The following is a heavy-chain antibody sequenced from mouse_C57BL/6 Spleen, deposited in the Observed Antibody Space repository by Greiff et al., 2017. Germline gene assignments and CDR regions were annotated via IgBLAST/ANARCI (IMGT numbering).Heavy chain of an antibody. CDR2: INPSTGGT. CDR3: SEGTTLVATVAMGY. J-gene: IGHJ4*01. Sequence: EVQLQQSGPELVKPGASVKISCKASGYSFTGYYMNWVKQSPEQSLEWIGEINPSTGGTNYNQKFKAKATLTVDQSSSTAYMQLNSLTSEDSAVYYCSEGTTLVATVAMGYWGQGTSVTVAS. D-gene: IGHD1-1*01. CDR1: GYSFTGYY. V-gene: IGHV1-42*01.